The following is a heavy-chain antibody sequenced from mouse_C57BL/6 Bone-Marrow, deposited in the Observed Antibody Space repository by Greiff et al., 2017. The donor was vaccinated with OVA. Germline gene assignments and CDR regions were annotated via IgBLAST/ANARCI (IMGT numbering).Heavy chain of an antibody. D-gene: IGHD1-1*01. V-gene: IGHV5-6*01. CDR2: ISSGGSYT. Sequence: EVQLVESGGDLVKPGGSLKLSCAASGFTFSSYGMSWVRQTPDKRLEWVATISSGGSYTYYPDSVKGRFTISRDNAKNTLYLQMSSLKSEDTAMYYCARQTNYYGDYWGQGTTLTVSS. J-gene: IGHJ2*01. CDR1: GFTFSSYG. CDR3: ARQTNYYGDY.